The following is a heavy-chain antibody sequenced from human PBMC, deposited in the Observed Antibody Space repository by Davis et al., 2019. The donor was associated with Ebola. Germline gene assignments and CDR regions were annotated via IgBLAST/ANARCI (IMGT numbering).Heavy chain of an antibody. CDR2: INVYNGHT. Sequence: AASVKVSCKTSGYTFSGYAISWVRQAPGQGLEWIGRINVYNGHTNYAQNFQGRVTVSTDTSTSIAYMQLSSLRSDDTALYYCARDATTVTTIWFDPWGQGTLVTVSS. V-gene: IGHV1-18*01. CDR3: ARDATTVTTIWFDP. CDR1: GYTFSGYA. D-gene: IGHD4-17*01. J-gene: IGHJ5*02.